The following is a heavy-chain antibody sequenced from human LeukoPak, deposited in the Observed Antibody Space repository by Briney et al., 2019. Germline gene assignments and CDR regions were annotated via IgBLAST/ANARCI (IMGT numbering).Heavy chain of an antibody. CDR2: INPNSGDT. J-gene: IGHJ4*02. Sequence: ASVKVSCKASGYTFTGYHMHWVRQAPGQGLEWMGRINPNSGDTNYAQKFQGRVAMTRDTSISTAFMELTRLRSDDTAVYYCARDYCSSTSCLFDYWGQGTLATVSS. CDR1: GYTFTGYH. CDR3: ARDYCSSTSCLFDY. V-gene: IGHV1-2*06. D-gene: IGHD2-2*01.